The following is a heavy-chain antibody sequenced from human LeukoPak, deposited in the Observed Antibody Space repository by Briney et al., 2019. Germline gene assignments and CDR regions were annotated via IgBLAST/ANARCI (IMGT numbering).Heavy chain of an antibody. Sequence: ASVKVSCKASGYTFTSYGISWVRQAPGQGLEWMGWISAYNGNTNYAQKLQGRVTMTTDTSTSTAYMELRSLRSDDTAVYYCARPYDSSGYYSDAFDIWGQGTMDTVSS. V-gene: IGHV1-18*01. J-gene: IGHJ3*02. CDR1: GYTFTSYG. CDR3: ARPYDSSGYYSDAFDI. D-gene: IGHD3-22*01. CDR2: ISAYNGNT.